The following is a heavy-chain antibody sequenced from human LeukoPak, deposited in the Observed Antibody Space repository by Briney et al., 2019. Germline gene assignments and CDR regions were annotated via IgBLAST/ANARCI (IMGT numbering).Heavy chain of an antibody. V-gene: IGHV1-46*03. J-gene: IGHJ5*02. D-gene: IGHD2-2*02. CDR3: ARDLEVPAAINNWFDP. CDR2: INPSGGST. CDR1: GYTFTSYY. Sequence: ASVKVSCKASGYTFTSYYMHWVRQAPGQGLEWMGIINPSGGSTSYALKFQGRVTMTRDTSTSTVYMELSSLRSEDTAVYYCARDLEVPAAINNWFDPWGQGTLVTVSS.